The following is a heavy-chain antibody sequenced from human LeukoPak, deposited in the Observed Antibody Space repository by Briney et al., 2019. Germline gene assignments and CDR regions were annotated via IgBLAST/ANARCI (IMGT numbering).Heavy chain of an antibody. CDR3: PSRSSSGWNYFDY. V-gene: IGHV3-30*03. CDR1: GFTFSSYD. Sequence: GRSLRLSCAASGFTFSSYDMHWVRQAPGKGLEWVALISYDGGNKYYADSVKGRFTISRDNSKNTLYLQMNSLRPEDTALYYCPSRSSSGWNYFDYWGQGTLVTVSS. CDR2: ISYDGGNK. D-gene: IGHD6-19*01. J-gene: IGHJ4*02.